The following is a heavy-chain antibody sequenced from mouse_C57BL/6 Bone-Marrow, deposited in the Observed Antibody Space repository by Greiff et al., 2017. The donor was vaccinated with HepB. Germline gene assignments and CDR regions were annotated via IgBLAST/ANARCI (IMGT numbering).Heavy chain of an antibody. CDR3: ARQQGYGRRWFAY. V-gene: IGHV5-6*02. CDR1: GFTFSSYG. D-gene: IGHD1-1*01. Sequence: DVKLQESGGDLVKPGGSLKLSCAASGFTFSSYGMSWVRQTPDKRLEWVATISSGGSYTYYPDSVKGRFTISRDNAKNTLYLQRSSLKSEDTAMYYCARQQGYGRRWFAYWGQGTLVTVSA. CDR2: ISSGGSYT. J-gene: IGHJ3*01.